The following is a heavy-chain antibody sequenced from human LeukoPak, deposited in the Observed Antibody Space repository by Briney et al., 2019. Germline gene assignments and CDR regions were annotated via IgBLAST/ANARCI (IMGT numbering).Heavy chain of an antibody. Sequence: ASVKVSCKASGYTFTNYYMHWVRQAPGEGLEWMGIINPTGGSTSYAQKFQGRVTMTRDTSTSTVYMELSSLRSEDTAVYYCATDLKQWLANYYYYYMDVWGKGTTVTVSS. CDR3: ATDLKQWLANYYYYYMDV. V-gene: IGHV1-46*01. D-gene: IGHD6-19*01. J-gene: IGHJ6*03. CDR1: GYTFTNYY. CDR2: INPTGGST.